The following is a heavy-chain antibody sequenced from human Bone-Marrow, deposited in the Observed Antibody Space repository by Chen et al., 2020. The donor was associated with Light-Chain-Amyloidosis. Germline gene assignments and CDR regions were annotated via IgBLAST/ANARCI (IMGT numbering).Heavy chain of an antibody. CDR2: ISTYNGNT. CDR1: GYTFTSYG. D-gene: IGHD6-13*01. CDR3: ARDPGYSSSWSPGSF. Sequence: QVQLVKSGAEVKKPGASVKVSCKASGYTFTSYGISWVRQAPGQGLEWMGWISTYNGNTNYAQNLQGRVTMTTDTSTSTAYMELRSLRYDDTAVYYCARDPGYSSSWSPGSFWGQGTLVTVSS. J-gene: IGHJ4*02. V-gene: IGHV1-18*01.